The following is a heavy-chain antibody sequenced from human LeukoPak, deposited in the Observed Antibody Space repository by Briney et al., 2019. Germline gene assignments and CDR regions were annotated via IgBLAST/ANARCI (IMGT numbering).Heavy chain of an antibody. Sequence: SVKVSCKASGGTFSSYAISWVRQAPGQGLEWMGGIIPIFGTANYAQKFQGRVTITADESTSTAYMELSSLRSEDTAVYFCASWRRYNWNDEFDYWGQGTLVTVSS. CDR1: GGTFSSYA. CDR3: ASWRRYNWNDEFDY. V-gene: IGHV1-69*01. CDR2: IIPIFGTA. J-gene: IGHJ4*02. D-gene: IGHD1-1*01.